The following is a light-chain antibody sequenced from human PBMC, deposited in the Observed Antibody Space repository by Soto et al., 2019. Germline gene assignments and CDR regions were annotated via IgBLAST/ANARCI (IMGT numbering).Light chain of an antibody. CDR1: SSYVGYYNY. Sequence: QSALTQPASVSGSPGQSITISCTGTSSYVGYYNYVSWYQQHPGKAPKLMIYDVSNRPSGVSNRFSGSKSGNTASLTISGLQAEDEADYHCSSYTSSSTYVFGSGTKVTVL. CDR2: DVS. J-gene: IGLJ1*01. V-gene: IGLV2-14*01. CDR3: SSYTSSSTYV.